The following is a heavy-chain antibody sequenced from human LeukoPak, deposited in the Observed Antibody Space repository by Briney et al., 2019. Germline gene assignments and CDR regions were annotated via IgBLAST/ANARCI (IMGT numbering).Heavy chain of an antibody. CDR1: GYSISSGYY. Sequence: KPSETLSLTCAVSGYSISSGYYWGWIRQPPGKGLEWIGSIYHSGSTYYSPSLKSRVTISVDTSKNQFSLKLSSVTAADTAVYYCARTRREYQLLSFGYRGQGTLVTVSS. J-gene: IGHJ4*02. CDR2: IYHSGST. D-gene: IGHD2-2*01. CDR3: ARTRREYQLLSFGY. V-gene: IGHV4-38-2*01.